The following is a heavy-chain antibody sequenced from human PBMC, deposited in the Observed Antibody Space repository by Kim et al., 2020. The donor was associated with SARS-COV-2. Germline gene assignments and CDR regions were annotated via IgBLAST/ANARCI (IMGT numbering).Heavy chain of an antibody. CDR3: TTGVDGAYYDSSGYYT. V-gene: IGHV3-15*01. CDR1: GFTFSNAW. Sequence: GGSLRLSCAASGFTFSNAWMSWVRQAPGKGLEWVGRIKSKTDGGTTDYAAPVKGRFTISRDDSKNTLYLQMNSLKTEDTAVYYCTTGVDGAYYDSSGYYTWGQGTLVTVSS. J-gene: IGHJ5*02. CDR2: IKSKTDGGTT. D-gene: IGHD3-22*01.